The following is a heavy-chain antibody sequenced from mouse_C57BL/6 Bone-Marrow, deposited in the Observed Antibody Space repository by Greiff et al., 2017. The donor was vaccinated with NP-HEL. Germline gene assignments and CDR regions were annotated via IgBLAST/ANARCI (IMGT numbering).Heavy chain of an antibody. V-gene: IGHV5-12*01. CDR1: GFTFSDYY. J-gene: IGHJ4*01. Sequence: EVQVVESGGGLVQPGGSLKLSCAASGFTFSDYYMYWVRQTPEKRLEWVAYISNGGGSTYYPDTVKGRFTISRDNAKNTLYLQMSRLKSEDTAMYYCARRDYYGSSYGYAMDYWGQGTSVTVSS. CDR2: ISNGGGST. D-gene: IGHD1-1*01. CDR3: ARRDYYGSSYGYAMDY.